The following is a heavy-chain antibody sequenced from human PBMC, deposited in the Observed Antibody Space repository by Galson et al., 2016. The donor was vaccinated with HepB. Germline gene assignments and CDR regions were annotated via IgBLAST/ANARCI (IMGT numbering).Heavy chain of an antibody. D-gene: IGHD7-27*01. Sequence: SLRLSCAASGFSFSSYSMNWVRQAPGKGLEWVSSIGAVGSHIYYADSLKGRFTISRDNAKNSLFLQMNSLRAEDTAVHYCARLGAGATRDDTFDIWGQGTMVTVSS. CDR3: ARLGAGATRDDTFDI. J-gene: IGHJ3*02. CDR2: IGAVGSHI. CDR1: GFSFSSYS. V-gene: IGHV3-21*01.